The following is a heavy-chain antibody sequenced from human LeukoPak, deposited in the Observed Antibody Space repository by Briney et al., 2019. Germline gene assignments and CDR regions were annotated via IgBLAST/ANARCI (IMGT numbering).Heavy chain of an antibody. Sequence: SETLSLTCAVSDDSFSSHYWTWIRQPPGKGLEWIGYISYIGSTNYNPSLKSRVTISIDTSRNQFSLRLSSVTAADTAVYCCARDLVTVTKGFDIWGQGTMVSVSS. J-gene: IGHJ3*02. CDR3: ARDLVTVTKGFDI. V-gene: IGHV4-59*11. CDR2: ISYIGST. D-gene: IGHD4-17*01. CDR1: DDSFSSHY.